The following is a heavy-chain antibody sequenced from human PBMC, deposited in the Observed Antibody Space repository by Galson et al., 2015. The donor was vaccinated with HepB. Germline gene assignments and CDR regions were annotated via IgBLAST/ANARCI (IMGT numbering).Heavy chain of an antibody. CDR1: GFTFSSYA. CDR2: ISYDGSNK. CDR3: ARHQIPNLGLVRVGLGY. Sequence: SLRLSCAASGFTFSSYAMHWVRQAPGKGLEWVAVISYDGSNKYYADSVKGRFTISRDNSKNTLYLQMNSLRAEDTAVYYCARHQIPNLGLVRVGLGYWGQGTLVTVSS. V-gene: IGHV3-30-3*01. J-gene: IGHJ4*02. D-gene: IGHD6-19*01.